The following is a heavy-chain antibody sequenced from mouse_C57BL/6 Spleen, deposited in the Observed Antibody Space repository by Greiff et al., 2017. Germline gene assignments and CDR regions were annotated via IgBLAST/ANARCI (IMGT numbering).Heavy chain of an antibody. CDR3: AGNTVERGYAMDD. CDR1: GFTFSSYT. Sequence: EVQLQQSGGGLVKPGGSLKLSCAASGFTFSSYTMSWVRQTPEKRLEWVATISGGGGNTYYPDSVKGRFTISRDNAKNTLYLQMSSLRSEDTALYYCAGNTVERGYAMDDWGQGTSVTVSS. V-gene: IGHV5-9*04. CDR2: ISGGGGNT. D-gene: IGHD1-1*01. J-gene: IGHJ4*01.